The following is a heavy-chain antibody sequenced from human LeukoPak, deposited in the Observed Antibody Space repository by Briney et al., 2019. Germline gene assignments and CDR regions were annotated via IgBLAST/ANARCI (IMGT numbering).Heavy chain of an antibody. J-gene: IGHJ4*02. CDR3: AKDRAAAAYFDY. V-gene: IGHV3-23*01. CDR1: GFTFNNYA. D-gene: IGHD2-2*01. Sequence: GGSLRLSCTASGFTFNNYAMNWVRQAPGKGLEWVSAIGGNGGNTYYADSVKSRFTISRDNSKSTLYLQMSSLRAEDTAIYYCAKDRAAAAYFDYWGQGTLVTVSS. CDR2: IGGNGGNT.